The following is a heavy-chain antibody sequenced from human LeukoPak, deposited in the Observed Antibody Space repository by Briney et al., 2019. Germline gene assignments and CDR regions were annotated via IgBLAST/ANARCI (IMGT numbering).Heavy chain of an antibody. CDR3: ARDPRIYCTNGICRDDYFDN. CDR1: GFTFSSYS. CDR2: ISSTSIYK. V-gene: IGHV3-21*01. J-gene: IGHJ4*02. D-gene: IGHD2-8*01. Sequence: GKSLRLSCAASGFTFSSYSMNWVRQAPGKGLEWVSSISSTSIYKYYADSVKGRFTISRDNAKDSLFLQMNSLRAEDTAIYYCARDPRIYCTNGICRDDYFDNWGQGTLVTVSS.